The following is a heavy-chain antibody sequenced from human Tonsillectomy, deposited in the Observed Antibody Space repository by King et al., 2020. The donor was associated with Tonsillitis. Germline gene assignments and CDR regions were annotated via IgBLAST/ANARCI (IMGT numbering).Heavy chain of an antibody. CDR1: GFTFDDYA. V-gene: IGHV3-9*01. Sequence: VQLVESGGGLVQPGRSLRLSCAASGFTFDDYAMHWVRQAPGKGLEWVSGISWNSGSIGYADSVKGRFTISRDNAKNSLYLQMNSLRAEDTALYYCAKEWQLAFDYWGQGTLVTVSS. D-gene: IGHD6-13*01. J-gene: IGHJ4*02. CDR2: ISWNSGSI. CDR3: AKEWQLAFDY.